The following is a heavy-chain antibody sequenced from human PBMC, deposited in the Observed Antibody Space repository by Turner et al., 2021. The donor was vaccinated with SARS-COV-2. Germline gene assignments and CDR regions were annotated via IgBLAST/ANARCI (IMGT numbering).Heavy chain of an antibody. CDR1: GGSFSGYY. Sequence: QVQLQQWGAGLLKPSETLSLNCAVYGGSFSGYYWSWIRQPPGKGLEWIGEINHSGSTNYNPSLKSRVTISVDTSKNQFSLKLSSVTAADTAVYYCAIKLWYISGWYAVDPWGQGTLVTVSS. V-gene: IGHV4-34*01. CDR3: AIKLWYISGWYAVDP. CDR2: INHSGST. J-gene: IGHJ5*02. D-gene: IGHD6-19*01.